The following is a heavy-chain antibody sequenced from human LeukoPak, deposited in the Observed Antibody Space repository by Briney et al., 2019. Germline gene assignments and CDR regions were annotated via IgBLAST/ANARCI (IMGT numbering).Heavy chain of an antibody. CDR3: ARDERQYSGYDTLDY. CDR2: ISYEGGSQ. D-gene: IGHD5-12*01. J-gene: IGHJ4*02. V-gene: IGHV3-30-3*01. CDR1: GFTFSNYD. Sequence: GGSLRLSCAASGFTFSNYDMHWVRQAPGKGLEWVAVISYEGGSQYYADSVKGRFTISRDNSKNTLYLQMKSLGAEDTAVYYCARDERQYSGYDTLDYWGQGTLVTVSS.